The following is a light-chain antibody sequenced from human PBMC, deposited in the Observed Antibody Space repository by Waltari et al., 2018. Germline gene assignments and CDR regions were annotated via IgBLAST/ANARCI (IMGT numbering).Light chain of an antibody. V-gene: IGLV4-69*01. CDR3: QTGGHGTWV. J-gene: IGLJ3*02. CDR1: SGYTSNV. Sequence: LVLTQSPSASASLGASVKLTCTLSSGYTSNVIAWLQEQPGQGPRYLMKVNSDGSHRKGDDIPGRFSASKSGTECYLTISSLQSEDEADYFCQTGGHGTWVFGGGTKLTVL. CDR2: VNSDGSH.